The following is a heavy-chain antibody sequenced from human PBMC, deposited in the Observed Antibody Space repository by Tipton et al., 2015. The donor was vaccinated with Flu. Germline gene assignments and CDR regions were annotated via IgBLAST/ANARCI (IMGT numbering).Heavy chain of an antibody. D-gene: IGHD6-13*01. V-gene: IGHV4-34*01. Sequence: LRLSCAVYGGSFSDYYWSWIRQPPGKGLEWIGEINHSGSTNYDPSLKSRVTISVDTSKNQFSLKLYSVTAADTALYYCARGFRWGQQLVGFDYWGQGMRVTVSP. CDR2: INHSGST. CDR3: ARGFRWGQQLVGFDY. J-gene: IGHJ4*02. CDR1: GGSFSDYY.